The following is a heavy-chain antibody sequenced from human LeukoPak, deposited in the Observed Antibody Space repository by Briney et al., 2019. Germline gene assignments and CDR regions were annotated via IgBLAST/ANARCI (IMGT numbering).Heavy chain of an antibody. J-gene: IGHJ6*04. Sequence: ASVKVSCKASGGTFSSYAISWVRQGPGQGLEWMGGIIPIFGTANYAQKFQGRVTITADESTSTAYMELSSLRSEDTAVYYCARVVVPAAMDYGMDVWGKGTTVTVSS. CDR1: GGTFSSYA. V-gene: IGHV1-69*13. D-gene: IGHD2-2*01. CDR2: IIPIFGTA. CDR3: ARVVVPAAMDYGMDV.